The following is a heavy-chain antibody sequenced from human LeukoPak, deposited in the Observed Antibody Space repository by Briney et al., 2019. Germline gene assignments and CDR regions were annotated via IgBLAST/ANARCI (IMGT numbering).Heavy chain of an antibody. Sequence: GGSLRLSCAASGFTFSDTWMHWVRQAPGEGLVWVSRIRSDGSDTRYAESVKGRFTISRDNAKNTLYLQMNSLRAEDTAVYYCAKDSYYDYVWGIYRYTNQFDYWGQGTLVTVSS. CDR1: GFTFSDTW. D-gene: IGHD3-16*02. J-gene: IGHJ4*02. V-gene: IGHV3-74*01. CDR2: IRSDGSDT. CDR3: AKDSYYDYVWGIYRYTNQFDY.